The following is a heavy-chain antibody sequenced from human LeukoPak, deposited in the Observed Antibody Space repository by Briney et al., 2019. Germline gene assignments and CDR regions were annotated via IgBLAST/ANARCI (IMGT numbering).Heavy chain of an antibody. CDR1: GFTFDDYT. Sequence: GGSLRLSCAASGFTFDDYTMHWVRQAPGKGLEWVSLISWDGGSTYYADSVKGRFTISRDNSKNSLYLQMNSLGTEDTALYYCAKALSRYTAMVSHFDYWGQGTLVTVSS. D-gene: IGHD5-18*01. CDR3: AKALSRYTAMVSHFDY. V-gene: IGHV3-43*01. J-gene: IGHJ4*02. CDR2: ISWDGGST.